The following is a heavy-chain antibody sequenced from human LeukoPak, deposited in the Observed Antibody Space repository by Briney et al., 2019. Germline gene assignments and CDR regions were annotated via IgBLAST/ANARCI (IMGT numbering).Heavy chain of an antibody. J-gene: IGHJ6*03. CDR2: MNPNSGNT. D-gene: IGHD1-7*01. V-gene: IGHV1-8*01. CDR3: ARVGWGWNYVGYYYYMDV. Sequence: ASVKVSCKASGYTFTSYDINWVRQATGQGLEWMGWMNPNSGNTGYAQKFQGRVTMTRNTSISTAYMELSSLRSADMAVYYCARVGWGWNYVGYYYYMDVWGKGTTVTVSS. CDR1: GYTFTSYD.